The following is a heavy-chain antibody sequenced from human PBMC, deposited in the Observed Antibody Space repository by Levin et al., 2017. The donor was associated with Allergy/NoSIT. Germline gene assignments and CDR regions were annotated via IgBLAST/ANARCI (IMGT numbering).Heavy chain of an antibody. CDR3: ARDFDYYYYIDV. V-gene: IGHV4-61*01. CDR1: GTSVSSGSNY. CDR2: IDYSGIT. J-gene: IGHJ6*03. Sequence: PSETLSLTCTVSGTSVSSGSNYWSWIRHSPGKGLEWIGCIDYSGITKYSPSLKSRVTISADTSKNQFSLTLNSVTAADTAMYYCARDFDYYYYIDVWGKGTTVTVSS.